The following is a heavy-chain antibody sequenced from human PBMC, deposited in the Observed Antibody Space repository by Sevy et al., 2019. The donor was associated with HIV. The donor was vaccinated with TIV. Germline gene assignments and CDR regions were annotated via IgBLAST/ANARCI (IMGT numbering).Heavy chain of an antibody. Sequence: GGSLRLSCAASGFTFSDYYMSWIRQAPGKGLEWLSYISNSGSDTFYADSVKGRFTISRDNAKNSLYLQLNSLRADDTAVYYCARDNNWAAMAYWGQGTLVTVSS. D-gene: IGHD5-18*01. CDR3: ARDNNWAAMAY. CDR1: GFTFSDYY. V-gene: IGHV3-11*01. CDR2: ISNSGSDT. J-gene: IGHJ4*02.